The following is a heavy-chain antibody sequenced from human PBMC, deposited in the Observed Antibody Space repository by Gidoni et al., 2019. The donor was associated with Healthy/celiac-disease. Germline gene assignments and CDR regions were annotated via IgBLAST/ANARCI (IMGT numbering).Heavy chain of an antibody. V-gene: IGHV1-69*01. D-gene: IGHD3-22*01. Sequence: QVQLVQSGAEVKKPGSSVKVSCKASGGTFRSYAISWVRQAPGQGLEWMGGIIPIVGTANYAQKFQGRVTITADESTSTAYMELSSLRSEDTAVYYCASTYYDSSGYYYLYYYDGMDVWGQGTTVTVSS. J-gene: IGHJ6*02. CDR1: GGTFRSYA. CDR2: IIPIVGTA. CDR3: ASTYYDSSGYYYLYYYDGMDV.